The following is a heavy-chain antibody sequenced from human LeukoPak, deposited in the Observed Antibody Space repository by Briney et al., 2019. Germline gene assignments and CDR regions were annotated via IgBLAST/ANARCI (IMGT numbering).Heavy chain of an antibody. J-gene: IGHJ4*02. Sequence: ASVKVSCKASAGTFSSYAISWVRQAPGQGLEWMGRTIPILGIANYAQKFQGRVTITADKSTSTAYMELSSLRSEDTAVYYCARDITMVRGIDYWGQGTLVTVSS. D-gene: IGHD3-10*01. CDR2: TIPILGIA. V-gene: IGHV1-69*04. CDR1: AGTFSSYA. CDR3: ARDITMVRGIDY.